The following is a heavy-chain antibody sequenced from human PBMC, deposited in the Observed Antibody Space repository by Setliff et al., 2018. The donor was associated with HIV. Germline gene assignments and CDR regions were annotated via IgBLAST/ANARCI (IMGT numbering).Heavy chain of an antibody. J-gene: IGHJ4*02. D-gene: IGHD2-21*02. Sequence: SETLSLTCTVSGDSMTSGSFYWSWVRQPAGKGLEWIGQVHSTLSTNYNPSLRSRATISVDTSKNHFSLRLSSVTAADTAVYYCARGEFYCGTDCYWSSFDYWGQGILVTVSS. CDR3: ARGEFYCGTDCYWSSFDY. CDR2: VHSTLST. CDR1: GDSMTSGSFY. V-gene: IGHV4-61*09.